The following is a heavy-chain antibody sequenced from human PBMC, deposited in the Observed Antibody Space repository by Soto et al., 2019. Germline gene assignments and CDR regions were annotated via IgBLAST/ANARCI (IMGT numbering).Heavy chain of an antibody. Sequence: QVQLQQWGAGLLKPSETLSLTCALYGESFTGHYWNWIRQSPGKGLEWIGEINHSGSTNYNPSLKSRVTISVDTSNNRFSLTLSSVTAADTAVYFCASGTQLIRTPDAFDIWGQGTMVTVSS. CDR2: INHSGST. CDR3: ASGTQLIRTPDAFDI. V-gene: IGHV4-34*02. J-gene: IGHJ3*02. CDR1: GESFTGHY. D-gene: IGHD6-13*01.